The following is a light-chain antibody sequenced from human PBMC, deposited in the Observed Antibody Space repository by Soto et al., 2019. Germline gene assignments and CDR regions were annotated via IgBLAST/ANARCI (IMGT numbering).Light chain of an antibody. Sequence: EIVLTQSPGTLSLSPGERATLSCRASQSVSSSYLAWYQQKPGQAPRLLIYGASSRATGIPDRFSGSGSATDFTLTISRLEPEDFAVYYCQQYGSPPGTFGQGTKVEIK. V-gene: IGKV3-20*01. J-gene: IGKJ1*01. CDR2: GAS. CDR1: QSVSSSY. CDR3: QQYGSPPGT.